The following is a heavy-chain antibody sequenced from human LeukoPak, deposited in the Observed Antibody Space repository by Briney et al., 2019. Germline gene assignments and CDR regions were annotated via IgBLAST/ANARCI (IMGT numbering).Heavy chain of an antibody. CDR3: TRGDGYNFWDY. J-gene: IGHJ4*02. V-gene: IGHV3-53*01. CDR2: IYIGGST. Sequence: PGGSLRLPCAASGFTVSSYYMSWVRQAPGKGLEWVSVIYIGGSTYYADSVRGRFTISRDNSKNTVFLQMNSLRAEDTAVYYCTRGDGYNFWDYWGQGTLVSVSS. D-gene: IGHD5-24*01. CDR1: GFTVSSYY.